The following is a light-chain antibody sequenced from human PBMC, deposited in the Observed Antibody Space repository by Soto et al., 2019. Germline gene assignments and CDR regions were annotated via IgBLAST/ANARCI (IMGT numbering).Light chain of an antibody. CDR3: QQYGDSPRT. CDR2: GAS. J-gene: IGKJ1*01. V-gene: IGKV3-20*01. CDR1: QSVSSNF. Sequence: EIVLTQSPGTLSLSPGERATLSCRASQSVSSNFLAWYRQKPGQAPRLLIHGASNRATGIPDRFSGSGSGTDFTLTISRLEPEDFAVYYCQQYGDSPRTFGQGTKVEIK.